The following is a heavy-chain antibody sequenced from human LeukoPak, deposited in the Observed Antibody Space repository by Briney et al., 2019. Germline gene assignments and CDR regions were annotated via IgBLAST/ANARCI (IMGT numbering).Heavy chain of an antibody. J-gene: IGHJ4*02. Sequence: GGSLRLSCAASEFTVSNDYMSWVRQAPGKGLEWVSAISGSGGSTYYADSVKGRFTISRDNSKNTLYLQMNSLRAEDTAVYYCAKGGLRGGTYNDDFWGQGTLVTVSS. CDR1: EFTVSNDY. D-gene: IGHD3-16*01. CDR2: ISGSGGST. V-gene: IGHV3-23*01. CDR3: AKGGLRGGTYNDDF.